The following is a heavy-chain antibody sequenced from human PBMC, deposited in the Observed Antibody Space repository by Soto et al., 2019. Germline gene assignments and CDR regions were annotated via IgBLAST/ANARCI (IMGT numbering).Heavy chain of an antibody. CDR1: GGSISSGDYY. V-gene: IGHV4-30-4*01. D-gene: IGHD4-17*01. Sequence: QVQLQESGPGLVKPSQTLSLTCTVSGGSISSGDYYWSWIRQPPGKGLEWIGSIYYSGSTYYNPSLKSRVTISVDTSKNQFSLKLSSVTAADTAVYYCARDLKFPHDYGDYVGPGAFDIWGQGTMVTVSS. CDR3: ARDLKFPHDYGDYVGPGAFDI. CDR2: IYYSGST. J-gene: IGHJ3*02.